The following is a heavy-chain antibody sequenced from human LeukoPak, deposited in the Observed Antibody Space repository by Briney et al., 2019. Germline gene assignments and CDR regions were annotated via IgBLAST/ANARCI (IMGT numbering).Heavy chain of an antibody. D-gene: IGHD1-26*01. Sequence: GLSLRLSCAASGFTFSSYAMSWVRQAPGKGLEGVSAISFSGGSTYYADPVKGRFTISRDNSKNTLYLQMNSLRAEDTAVYYCAKRGIVGATNYWGQGTLVTVSS. CDR2: ISFSGGST. J-gene: IGHJ4*02. V-gene: IGHV3-23*01. CDR1: GFTFSSYA. CDR3: AKRGIVGATNY.